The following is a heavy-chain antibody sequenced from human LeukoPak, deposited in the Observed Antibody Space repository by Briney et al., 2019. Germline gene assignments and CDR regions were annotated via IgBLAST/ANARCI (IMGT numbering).Heavy chain of an antibody. CDR2: ISSSSSYI. CDR1: GFTFSSCS. Sequence: PGGSLRLSCAASGFTFSSCSMNWVRQAPGKGLEWVSSISSSSSYIYYADSVKGRFTISRDNAKNSLYLQMNSLRAEDTAVYYCASHYDFWSGYYVYFDYWGQGTLVTVSS. CDR3: ASHYDFWSGYYVYFDY. D-gene: IGHD3-3*01. V-gene: IGHV3-21*01. J-gene: IGHJ4*02.